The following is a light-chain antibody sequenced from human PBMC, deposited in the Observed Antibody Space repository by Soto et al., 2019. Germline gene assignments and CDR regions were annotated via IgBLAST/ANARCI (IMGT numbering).Light chain of an antibody. CDR1: SRDVGGYNY. J-gene: IGLJ1*01. V-gene: IGLV2-14*01. CDR3: SSYTSSSPYV. CDR2: DVS. Sequence: QSALAHPASVSGCPGRSTTISCPGTSRDVGGYNYVSWYRQHPGKAPKLMIYDVSNRPSGVSNRFSGSKSGNTASLTISGLQAEDEAGYYCSSYTSSSPYVFGTGTKVTVL.